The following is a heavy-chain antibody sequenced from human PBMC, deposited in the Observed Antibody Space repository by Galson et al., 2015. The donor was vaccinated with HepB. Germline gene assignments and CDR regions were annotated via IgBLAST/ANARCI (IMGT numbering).Heavy chain of an antibody. Sequence: SLRHSCAASGFTFSGSVIHWVRQTSGKGLEWVGRIRSKASNYATAYAASLKGRFTISRDDSKNTAYLHMKSLKTEDTAVYYCIRMADLSGYSSTWGQGTLVTVSS. V-gene: IGHV3-73*01. CDR2: IRSKASNYAT. CDR1: GFTFSGSV. CDR3: IRMADLSGYSST. J-gene: IGHJ4*02. D-gene: IGHD6-13*01.